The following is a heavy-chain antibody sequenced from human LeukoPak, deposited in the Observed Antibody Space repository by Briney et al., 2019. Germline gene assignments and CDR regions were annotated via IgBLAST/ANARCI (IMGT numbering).Heavy chain of an antibody. Sequence: SETLSLTCSVSGGSISSYYWSWIRQPPGKGLEWIGYIYHSGSTNYNPSLKSRVTISVDTSKNQFSLKLSSVTAADTAVYYCARGLSATDNWFDPWGQGTLVTVSS. CDR3: ARGLSATDNWFDP. J-gene: IGHJ5*02. CDR1: GGSISSYY. D-gene: IGHD3-16*01. CDR2: IYHSGST. V-gene: IGHV4-59*01.